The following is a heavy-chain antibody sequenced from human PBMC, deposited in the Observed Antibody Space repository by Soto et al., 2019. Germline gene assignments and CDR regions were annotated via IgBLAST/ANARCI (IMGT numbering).Heavy chain of an antibody. Sequence: GGSLRLSCAASGFTFSGSAMHWVRQASGKGLEWVGRIRSKANSYATAYATSVKGRFTISRDDSKNTAYLQMNSLKTEDTAVYYCTTYYDSSGYYYPFDYWGQGTLVTVSS. D-gene: IGHD3-22*01. V-gene: IGHV3-73*01. CDR1: GFTFSGSA. J-gene: IGHJ4*02. CDR2: IRSKANSYAT. CDR3: TTYYDSSGYYYPFDY.